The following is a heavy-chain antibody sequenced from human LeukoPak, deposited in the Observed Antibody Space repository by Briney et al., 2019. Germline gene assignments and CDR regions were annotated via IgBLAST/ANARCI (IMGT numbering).Heavy chain of an antibody. CDR2: IWYDGSNR. Sequence: GGSLRLSCAASGFTFRTYGMNWVRQAPGKGLEWVAVIWYDGSNRYYGESVKGRFTISRDNSKNTLYLQMNSLRPEDTALYYCARAPITSPFYFDYWGQGTLVTVSS. D-gene: IGHD2-2*01. CDR3: ARAPITSPFYFDY. V-gene: IGHV3-33*01. CDR1: GFTFRTYG. J-gene: IGHJ4*02.